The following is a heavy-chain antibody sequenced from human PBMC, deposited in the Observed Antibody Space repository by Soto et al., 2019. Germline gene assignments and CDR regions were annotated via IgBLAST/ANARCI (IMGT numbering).Heavy chain of an antibody. CDR2: ISWNSGSI. CDR1: GFTCDDYA. D-gene: IGHD4-17*01. J-gene: IGHJ4*02. V-gene: IGHV3-9*01. Sequence: PGGCLRLSCAASGFTCDDYALHWVRQAPGKGLRWVSGISWNSGSIGYADSVKGRFTISRDNAKNSLYLQMNSLRAEDTALYYSAKGGGFSYGDYEEYFDYSGQGTLVTVSS. CDR3: AKGGGFSYGDYEEYFDY.